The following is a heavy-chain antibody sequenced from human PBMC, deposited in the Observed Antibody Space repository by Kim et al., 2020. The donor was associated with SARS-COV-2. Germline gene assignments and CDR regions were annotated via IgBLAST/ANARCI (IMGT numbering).Heavy chain of an antibody. J-gene: IGHJ3*02. CDR3: AVTGRVVGQLNDI. CDR1: GFTFSSYA. Sequence: GGSLRLSCAASGFTFSSYAMSWVRQAPGKGLEWVSAISGSGGSTYYADSVKGRFTISRDNSKNTLYLQMNSLRAEDTAVYYCAVTGRVVGQLNDIWGQGTMVTVSS. CDR2: ISGSGGST. V-gene: IGHV3-23*01. D-gene: IGHD3-22*01.